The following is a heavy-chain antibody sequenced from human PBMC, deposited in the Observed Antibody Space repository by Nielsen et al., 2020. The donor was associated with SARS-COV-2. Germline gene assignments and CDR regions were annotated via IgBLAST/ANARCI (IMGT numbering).Heavy chain of an antibody. CDR1: GFTFSSYE. J-gene: IGHJ6*02. V-gene: IGHV3-48*03. CDR3: ARDPYYGSGTFRFYGMDL. CDR2: ISSSGSTI. D-gene: IGHD3-10*01. Sequence: GESLKISCVASGFTFSSYEMNWVRQAPGKGLEWVSYISSSGSTIYYADSVKGRFTISRDNAKNSLYLQMNSLRAEDTAVYYCARDPYYGSGTFRFYGMDLWGQGTTVTVSS.